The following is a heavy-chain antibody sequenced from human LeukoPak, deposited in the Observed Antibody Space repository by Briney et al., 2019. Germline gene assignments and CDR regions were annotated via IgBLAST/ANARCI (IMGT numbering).Heavy chain of an antibody. CDR3: AGGGYYGSGNDFRFDP. CDR1: GGSISSYY. CDR2: IHYTGST. J-gene: IGHJ5*02. Sequence: SETLSLTCTVSGGSISSYYWSWIRQSPGKGLGCIGYIHYTGSTNYNPSLKSRVTISVETSKNQFSLKLKSVTAADTAVYYCAGGGYYGSGNDFRFDPWGQGTLVTVSS. V-gene: IGHV4-59*01. D-gene: IGHD3-10*01.